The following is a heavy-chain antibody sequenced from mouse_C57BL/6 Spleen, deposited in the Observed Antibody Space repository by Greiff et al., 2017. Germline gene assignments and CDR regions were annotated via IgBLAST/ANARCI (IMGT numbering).Heavy chain of an antibody. D-gene: IGHD2-3*01. CDR3: ARESYDGYYPWYFDV. V-gene: IGHV3-1*01. J-gene: IGHJ1*03. Sequence: EVQLQQSGPGMVKPSQSLSLTCTVTGYSITSGYDWHWIRHFPGNKLEWMGYISYSGSTNYNPSLKGRISITHDTSKNHFFLKLNSVTTEDTATYYCARESYDGYYPWYFDVWGTGTTVTVSS. CDR2: ISYSGST. CDR1: GYSITSGYD.